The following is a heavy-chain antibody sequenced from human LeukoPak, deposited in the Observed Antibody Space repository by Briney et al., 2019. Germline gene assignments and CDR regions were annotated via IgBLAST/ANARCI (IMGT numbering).Heavy chain of an antibody. CDR1: GFTFSSYS. Sequence: PGRSLRLSCAASGFTFSSYSMNWVRQAPGKGLEWVSYISRSSSTIYYADFVKGRFTISRDNAKNSLYLQMNSLRAEDTAVYYCARDRTSGCDVWGKGTTVTVSS. J-gene: IGHJ6*04. D-gene: IGHD6-19*01. CDR2: ISRSSSTI. CDR3: ARDRTSGCDV. V-gene: IGHV3-48*01.